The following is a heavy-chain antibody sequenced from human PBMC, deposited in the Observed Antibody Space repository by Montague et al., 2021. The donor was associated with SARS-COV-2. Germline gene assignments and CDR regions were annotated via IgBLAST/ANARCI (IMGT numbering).Heavy chain of an antibody. J-gene: IGHJ4*02. CDR1: GGSISSYY. CDR2: IYYSGST. Sequence: ETLSLTCTVSGGSISSYYWSWIRQPPGKGLEWIGYIYYSGSTNYNPSLKSRVTISVDTSKNQFSLKLSSVTAADTAVYYCARDRYSSGWSIPFDYWGQGTLVTVSS. CDR3: ARDRYSSGWSIPFDY. D-gene: IGHD6-19*01. V-gene: IGHV4-59*13.